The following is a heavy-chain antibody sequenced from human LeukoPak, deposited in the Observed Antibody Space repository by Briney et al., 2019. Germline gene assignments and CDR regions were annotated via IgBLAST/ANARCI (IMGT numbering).Heavy chain of an antibody. Sequence: GGSLRLSCAASGFTLSSYAMSWVRQAPGKGLEWVSAISGSGGSTYYADSVKGRFTISRDNSKNTLYLQMNSLRAEDTAVYYCAKGLRGIAVAGRFDYWGQGTLVTVSS. CDR2: ISGSGGST. J-gene: IGHJ4*02. CDR1: GFTLSSYA. CDR3: AKGLRGIAVAGRFDY. D-gene: IGHD6-19*01. V-gene: IGHV3-23*01.